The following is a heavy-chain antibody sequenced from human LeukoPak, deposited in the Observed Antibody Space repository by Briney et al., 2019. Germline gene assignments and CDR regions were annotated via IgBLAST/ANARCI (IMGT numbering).Heavy chain of an antibody. CDR2: IYYSGST. V-gene: IGHV4-39*07. CDR1: GGSISSSSYY. J-gene: IGHJ5*02. D-gene: IGHD3-22*01. CDR3: ARGGPDYYDSGARYNWFDP. Sequence: PSETLSLTCTVSGGSISSSSYYWGWIRQPPGKGLEWIGSIYYSGSTYYNPSLKSRVTISVDTSKNQFSLKLSSVTAADTAVYYCARGGPDYYDSGARYNWFDPWGQGTLVTVSS.